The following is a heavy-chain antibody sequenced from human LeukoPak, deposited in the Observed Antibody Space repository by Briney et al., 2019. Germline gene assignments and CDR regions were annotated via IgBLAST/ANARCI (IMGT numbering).Heavy chain of an antibody. CDR3: ARGNWGATDY. J-gene: IGHJ4*02. CDR1: GDSVSSNSAT. V-gene: IGHV6-1*01. D-gene: IGHD1-26*01. CDR2: TYYRSKWFN. Sequence: SQTLSLTCAISGDSVSSNSATWNWIRQSPSRGLEGLGRTYYRSKWFNNYAVSVKGRVTINPDTSKNQFSLQLKSVTPEDTAIYYCARGNWGATDYWGQGTLVTVSS.